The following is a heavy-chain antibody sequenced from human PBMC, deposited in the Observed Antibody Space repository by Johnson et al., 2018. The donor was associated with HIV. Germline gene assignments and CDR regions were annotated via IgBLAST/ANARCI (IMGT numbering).Heavy chain of an antibody. CDR1: GFTFSSYG. CDR2: ISYDGSNK. J-gene: IGHJ3*02. Sequence: QVQLVESGGGVVQPGRSLRLSCAASGFTFSSYGMHWVRQAPGKGLEWVAVISYDGSNKYYADSVKGRFTISRDNSKNTLYLQMNRLRAEDTAVYYCAKPLQLEEGAFDIWGQGTMVTVSS. D-gene: IGHD6-6*01. CDR3: AKPLQLEEGAFDI. V-gene: IGHV3-30*18.